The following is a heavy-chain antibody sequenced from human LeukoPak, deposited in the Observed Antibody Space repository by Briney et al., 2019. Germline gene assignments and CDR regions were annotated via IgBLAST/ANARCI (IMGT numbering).Heavy chain of an antibody. CDR1: GFTFSTYA. CDR2: IRSKAYGGTT. J-gene: IGHJ3*02. CDR3: TRGPGSYYDSSGYLDAFDI. D-gene: IGHD3-22*01. Sequence: GGSLRLSCAASGFTFSTYAMNWVRQPPGKGLEWVGFIRSKAYGGTTEYAASVKGRFTISRDDSKSIAYLQMNSLKTEDTAVYYCTRGPGSYYDSSGYLDAFDIWGQGTMVTVSS. V-gene: IGHV3-49*04.